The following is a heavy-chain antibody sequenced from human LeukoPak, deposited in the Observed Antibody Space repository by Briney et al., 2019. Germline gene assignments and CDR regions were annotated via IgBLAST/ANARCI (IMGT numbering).Heavy chain of an antibody. D-gene: IGHD3-22*01. CDR2: ISYDGSNK. CDR1: GFTFSSYA. CDR3: AREPLSRDYYGSSGFDY. V-gene: IGHV3-30-3*01. Sequence: PGGSLRLSCAASGFTFSSYAMHWVRQAPGKGLEWVAVISYDGSNKYYADSVKGRFTISRDNSKNTLYLQMNSLRAEDTAVYYCAREPLSRDYYGSSGFDYWGQGTLVTVSS. J-gene: IGHJ4*02.